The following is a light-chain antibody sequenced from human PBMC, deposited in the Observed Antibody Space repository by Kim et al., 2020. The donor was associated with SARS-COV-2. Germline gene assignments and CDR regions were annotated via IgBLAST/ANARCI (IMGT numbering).Light chain of an antibody. V-gene: IGLV2-23*02. Sequence: FSCLEAGSTLGIYNLAAWCQHHPGKAPTLIIKEVTKRPAGVSDRFSGSQSGNTASLTISGLQAEEETDFYCCSCAGSSSVVFGGGPQLTVL. J-gene: IGLJ2*01. CDR1: GSTLGIYNL. CDR3: CSCAGSSSVV. CDR2: EVT.